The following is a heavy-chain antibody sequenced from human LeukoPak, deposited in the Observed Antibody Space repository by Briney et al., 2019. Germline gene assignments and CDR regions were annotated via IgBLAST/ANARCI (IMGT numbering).Heavy chain of an antibody. J-gene: IGHJ3*02. CDR2: ISSSSSYI. V-gene: IGHV3-21*01. CDR1: GFTFSSYS. Sequence: KPGGSLRLSCAASGFTFSSYSMNWVRQAPGEGLEWVSSISSSSSYIYYADSVKGRFTISRDNAKNSLYLQMNSLRAEDTAVYYCARDTWGHDILTGYLLDAFDIWGQGTMVTVSS. CDR3: ARDTWGHDILTGYLLDAFDI. D-gene: IGHD3-9*01.